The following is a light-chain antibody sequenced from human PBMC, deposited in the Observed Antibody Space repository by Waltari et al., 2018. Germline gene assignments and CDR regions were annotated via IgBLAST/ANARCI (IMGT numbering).Light chain of an antibody. CDR2: SNK. CDR1: NSNIGSNP. CDR3: AAWDYSLNGVL. Sequence: QSVVTQPPSASGTPGQRVTISCSGSNSNIGSNPVTWDQQLPGTAPKVLIYSNKQRPSGVPDRFSGSKSGTSASLAISGLQSEDEADYYCAAWDYSLNGVLFGGGTKLTVL. J-gene: IGLJ2*01. V-gene: IGLV1-44*01.